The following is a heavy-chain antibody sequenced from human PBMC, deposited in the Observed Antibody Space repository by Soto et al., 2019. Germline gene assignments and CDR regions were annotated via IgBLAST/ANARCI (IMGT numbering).Heavy chain of an antibody. CDR1: GGRFTNYI. CDR2: RIPIKGTA. D-gene: IGHD2-21*01. V-gene: IGHV1-69*08. CDR3: AKSLVFVDHGYMDV. Sequence: QVQLVQSGAEVKKPGSSVKVSCEASGGRFTNYIFTWVRQAPGQGLEWMGRRIPIKGTADCALKFQDRVSMTADKSTNRVQMEMRSLRPDDTAVYYCAKSLVFVDHGYMDVWGKGTTVTVSS. J-gene: IGHJ6*03.